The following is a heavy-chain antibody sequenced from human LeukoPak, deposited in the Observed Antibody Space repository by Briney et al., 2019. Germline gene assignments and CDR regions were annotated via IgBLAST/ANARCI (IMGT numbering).Heavy chain of an antibody. D-gene: IGHD4-17*01. Sequence: GASVKVSCKASGYTFTTYYMHWVRQAPGQGLEWMGIIYPSGGSTKYAQKFQGRVAMTRDTSTNTVYMELSSLRSEDTAVYYCARDLPRWTVTTPREADSFDIWGQGTMVTVSS. CDR1: GYTFTTYY. V-gene: IGHV1-46*01. CDR3: ARDLPRWTVTTPREADSFDI. CDR2: IYPSGGST. J-gene: IGHJ3*02.